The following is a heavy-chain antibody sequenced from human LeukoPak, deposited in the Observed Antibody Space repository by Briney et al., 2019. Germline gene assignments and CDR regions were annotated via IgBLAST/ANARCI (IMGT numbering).Heavy chain of an antibody. D-gene: IGHD1-14*01. J-gene: IGHJ4*02. Sequence: GGSLRLSCAASGFTFSSYYMHWVRQAPGKGLEWVAVIWYDGSNKYYADSVKGRFTISRDNSKNTLYLQMNSLRAEDTAVYYCLTPAGWVNYWGQETLVTVSS. V-gene: IGHV3-33*08. CDR2: IWYDGSNK. CDR1: GFTFSSYY. CDR3: LTPAGWVNY.